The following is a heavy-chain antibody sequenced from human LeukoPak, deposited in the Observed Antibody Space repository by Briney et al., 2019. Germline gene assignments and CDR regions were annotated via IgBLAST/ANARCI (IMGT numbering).Heavy chain of an antibody. Sequence: ASVKVSCKASGGTFSSYAISWVRQAPGQGLEWMGGIIPIFGTANYAQKFQGRVTITADESTSTAYMELSSLRSEDTAVYYCARGPSCSSTSCYPAEYFQHWGQGTLDTVSS. J-gene: IGHJ1*01. CDR3: ARGPSCSSTSCYPAEYFQH. V-gene: IGHV1-69*13. D-gene: IGHD2-2*01. CDR2: IIPIFGTA. CDR1: GGTFSSYA.